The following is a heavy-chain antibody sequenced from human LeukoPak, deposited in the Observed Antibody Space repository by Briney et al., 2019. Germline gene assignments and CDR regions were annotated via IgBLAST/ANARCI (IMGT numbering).Heavy chain of an antibody. V-gene: IGHV4-59*11. CDR2: ISYIGST. J-gene: IGHJ3*02. D-gene: IGHD4-17*01. CDR3: ARDLVTVTKGFDI. Sequence: SQTLSLTCTVAGDSFSSHYWTWIRQPPGKGLEWIGYISYIGSTNYNPSLKSRVTISIDTSKNQFSLKLTSVTAADTAVYYCARDLVTVTKGFDIWGQGTMVSVSS. CDR1: GDSFSSHY.